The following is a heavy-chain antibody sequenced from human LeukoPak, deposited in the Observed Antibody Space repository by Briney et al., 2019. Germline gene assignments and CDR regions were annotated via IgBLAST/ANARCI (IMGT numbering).Heavy chain of an antibody. CDR2: IQYDGSKK. D-gene: IGHD1-26*01. CDR1: GFTFSSNG. Sequence: GGSLRLSCVASGFTFSSNGMHWVRQAPGKGLEWVTFIQYDGSKKYYADSVKGRFTISRDNAKNSLYLQMNSLRAEDTAVYYCARDAGATGYWGQGTLVTVSS. CDR3: ARDAGATGY. J-gene: IGHJ4*02. V-gene: IGHV3-30*02.